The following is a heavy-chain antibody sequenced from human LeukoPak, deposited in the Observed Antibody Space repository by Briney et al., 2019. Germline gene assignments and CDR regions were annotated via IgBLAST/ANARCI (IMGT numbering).Heavy chain of an antibody. CDR2: INPNSGGA. CDR1: GYTFTGYY. V-gene: IGHV1-2*02. J-gene: IGHJ3*02. CDR3: ARGGEQQSDDAFDI. D-gene: IGHD6-13*01. Sequence: ASVKVSCKASGYTFTGYYLRWVRQAPGQGLEWMGWINPNSGGANYAQKFQGRVTMTRDTSISTAYMELSRLRSEDTAVYYCARGGEQQSDDAFDIWGQGTMVIVSS.